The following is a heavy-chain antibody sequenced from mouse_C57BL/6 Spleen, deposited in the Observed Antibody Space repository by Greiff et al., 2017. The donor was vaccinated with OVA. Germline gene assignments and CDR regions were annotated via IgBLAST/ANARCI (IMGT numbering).Heavy chain of an antibody. V-gene: IGHV5-4*03. D-gene: IGHD1-1*01. CDR1: GFTFSSYA. J-gene: IGHJ3*01. Sequence: EVMLVESGGGLVKPGGSLKLSCAASGFTFSSYAMSWVRQTPEKRLEWVATISDGGSYTYYPDNVKGRFTISRDNAKNNLYLQMSHLKSEDTAMYYCARGGSSPAWFAYWGQGTLVTVSA. CDR2: ISDGGSYT. CDR3: ARGGSSPAWFAY.